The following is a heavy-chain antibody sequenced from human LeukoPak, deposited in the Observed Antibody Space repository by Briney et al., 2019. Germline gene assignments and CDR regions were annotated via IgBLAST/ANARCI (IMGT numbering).Heavy chain of an antibody. J-gene: IGHJ4*02. CDR2: ISSSGSYI. CDR3: AKGTYSSGWYGALGAYFYY. Sequence: PGGSLRLSCAASGFTFSSYSMNWVRQAPGKGLEWVSSISSSGSYIYYADSVKGRFTISRDNAKNSLYLQMNSLRAEDTAVYYCAKGTYSSGWYGALGAYFYYWGQGTLVTVSS. D-gene: IGHD6-19*01. CDR1: GFTFSSYS. V-gene: IGHV3-21*04.